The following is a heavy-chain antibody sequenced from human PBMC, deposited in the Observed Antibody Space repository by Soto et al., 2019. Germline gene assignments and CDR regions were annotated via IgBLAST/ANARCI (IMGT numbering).Heavy chain of an antibody. CDR1: GFTLSGSA. J-gene: IGHJ4*02. V-gene: IGHV3-73*01. CDR3: TRSLAVGDDY. Sequence: LRLSCAASGFTLSGSAMHWVRQASGKGLEWVGRIRSKANSYATAYAASVKGRFTISRDDSKNTAYLQMNSLKTEDTAVYYCTRSLAVGDDYWGQGTLVTVSS. D-gene: IGHD2-15*01. CDR2: IRSKANSYAT.